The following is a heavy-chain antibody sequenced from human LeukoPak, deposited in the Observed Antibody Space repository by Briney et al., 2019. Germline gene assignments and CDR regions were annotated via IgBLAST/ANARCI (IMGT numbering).Heavy chain of an antibody. CDR2: ISSSSHYT. CDR3: VTDTTEGAKDY. V-gene: IGHV3-11*05. CDR1: GFTFRDRY. Sequence: GGSLRLSCAASGFTFRDRYMGWVRQAPGKGLAWVSYISSSSHYTNYEASVRGRFIISRDNSRDSLYLQMNSLRVEDTAIYYCVTDTTEGAKDYWGQGTLVTVSS. J-gene: IGHJ4*02. D-gene: IGHD1-26*01.